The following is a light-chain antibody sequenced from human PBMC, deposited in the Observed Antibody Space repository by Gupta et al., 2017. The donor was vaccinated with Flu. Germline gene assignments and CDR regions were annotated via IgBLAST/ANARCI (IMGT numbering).Light chain of an antibody. CDR1: TIGGKS. V-gene: IGLV3-21*02. CDR2: DDR. Sequence: SYELTQPPSVPVAPGQTARITCGGSTIGGKSVHWYQQRPGQAPVLVIHDDRDRPSGIPERFSGSNSGITATLTISRVEAGDEADYYCQVWDSSDDQWVFGGGTKVTVL. CDR3: QVWDSSDDQWV. J-gene: IGLJ3*02.